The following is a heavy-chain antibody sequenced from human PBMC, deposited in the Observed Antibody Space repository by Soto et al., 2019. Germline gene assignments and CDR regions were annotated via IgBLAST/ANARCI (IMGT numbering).Heavy chain of an antibody. D-gene: IGHD5-18*01. Sequence: QVQLQESGPGLVKPSQTLSLTCTVSGGSISSGDYYWSWIRQPPGKGLEWIGYIYYSGSTSYNPSRMSRVTTSVDTSQHQFSLKLSSVTAADTAVYYCASNSYGYTFDDYWGQGTLVTVSS. CDR1: GGSISSGDYY. V-gene: IGHV4-30-4*01. J-gene: IGHJ4*02. CDR2: IYYSGST. CDR3: ASNSYGYTFDDY.